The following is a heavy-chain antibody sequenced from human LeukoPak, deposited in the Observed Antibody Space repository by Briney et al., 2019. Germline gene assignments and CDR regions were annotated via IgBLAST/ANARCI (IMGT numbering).Heavy chain of an antibody. Sequence: PGGSLRLSCAAPGVNVKNNYMSWVRQAPGKGPEWVSVTYSDGYTSFADSVAGRFTFSRDTSRNTMFLQMTSLRVDDSAVYYGVWGGQWYFDLWGRGSLVTVSS. CDR1: GVNVKNNY. V-gene: IGHV3-53*01. CDR2: TYSDGYT. J-gene: IGHJ2*01. CDR3: VWGGQWYFDL. D-gene: IGHD3-16*01.